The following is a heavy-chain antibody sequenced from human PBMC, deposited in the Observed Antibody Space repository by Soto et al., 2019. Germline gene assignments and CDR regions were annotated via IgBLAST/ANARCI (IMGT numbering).Heavy chain of an antibody. V-gene: IGHV5-10-1*03. CDR1: GYSFTTYW. CDR2: IDPSDSYT. J-gene: IGHJ4*02. Sequence: EVQLVQSGAEVKKPGESLRISCKVSGYSFTTYWISWVRQMPEKGLEWMGRIDPSDSYTNYSPSFQGHVTISADKSISTAYLHWSSLKASDTAIYYCVRQDDSSGYYSFFDYWGQGTLVTVSS. D-gene: IGHD3-22*01. CDR3: VRQDDSSGYYSFFDY.